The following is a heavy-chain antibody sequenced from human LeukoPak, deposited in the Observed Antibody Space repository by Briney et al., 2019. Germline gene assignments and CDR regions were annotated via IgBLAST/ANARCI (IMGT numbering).Heavy chain of an antibody. CDR1: GYTFTSYD. Sequence: ASVTVSCTASGYTFTSYDINWVRQATGQGLEWMGWMNPNSGNTGYAQKFQGRVTMTKNTSISTAYMELSSLRSEDTAVYYCARGVGFVGATLDYWGQGTLVTVSS. CDR2: MNPNSGNT. V-gene: IGHV1-8*01. D-gene: IGHD1-26*01. J-gene: IGHJ4*02. CDR3: ARGVGFVGATLDY.